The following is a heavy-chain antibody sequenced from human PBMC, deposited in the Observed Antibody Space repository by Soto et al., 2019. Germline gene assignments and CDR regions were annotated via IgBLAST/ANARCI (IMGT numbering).Heavy chain of an antibody. J-gene: IGHJ6*02. Sequence: PGGSLRLSCAASGFTFSSYAMSWVRQAPGKGLEWVSAISGSGGSTYYADSVKGRFTISRDNSKNTLYLQMNSLRAEDTAVYYCARDLLKSSIAARQGGMDVWGQGTTVTVSS. CDR3: ARDLLKSSIAARQGGMDV. V-gene: IGHV3-23*01. CDR2: ISGSGGST. D-gene: IGHD6-6*01. CDR1: GFTFSSYA.